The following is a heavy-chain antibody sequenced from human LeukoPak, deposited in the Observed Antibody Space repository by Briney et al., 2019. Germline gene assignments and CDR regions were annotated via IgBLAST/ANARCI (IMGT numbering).Heavy chain of an antibody. V-gene: IGHV4-38-2*01. CDR2: IYHSGST. Sequence: SETLSLTCAVSGYSISSGYYWGWIRQPPGKGLEWIGSIYHSGSTYYNPSLKSRVTISVDTSKNQFSLKLSSVTAADTAVYYCARLSVYHYSGSYLIRGWLDPWGQGTLVTVSS. J-gene: IGHJ5*02. D-gene: IGHD3-10*01. CDR3: ARLSVYHYSGSYLIRGWLDP. CDR1: GYSISSGYY.